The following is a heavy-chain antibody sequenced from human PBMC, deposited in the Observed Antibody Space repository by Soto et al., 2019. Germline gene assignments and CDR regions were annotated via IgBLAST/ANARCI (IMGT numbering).Heavy chain of an antibody. Sequence: SETLSLTCTVSGGSISSGGYYWSWIRQHPGKGLEWIGYIYYSGSTYYNPSLKSRVTISVDTSKNQFSLKLSSVTAADTAVYYCARSITVYYESSGYYSDAFDIWAQGTMFPVS. CDR2: IYYSGST. CDR3: ARSITVYYESSGYYSDAFDI. CDR1: GGSISSGGYY. J-gene: IGHJ3*02. D-gene: IGHD3-22*01. V-gene: IGHV4-31*03.